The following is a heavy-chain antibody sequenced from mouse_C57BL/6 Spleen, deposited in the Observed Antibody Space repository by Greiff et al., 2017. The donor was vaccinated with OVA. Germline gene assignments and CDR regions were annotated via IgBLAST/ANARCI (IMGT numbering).Heavy chain of an antibody. CDR3: AKQGLYSFDY. CDR2: IYPGSGST. J-gene: IGHJ2*01. CDR1: GYTFTSYW. V-gene: IGHV1-55*01. Sequence: VQLQQPGAELVKPGASVKMSCKASGYTFTSYWITWVKQRPGQGLEWIGDIYPGSGSTNYNEKFKSKATLTVDTSSSTAYLRLSSLTSEDFSVFECAKQGLYSFDYWGQGTTLTVSS.